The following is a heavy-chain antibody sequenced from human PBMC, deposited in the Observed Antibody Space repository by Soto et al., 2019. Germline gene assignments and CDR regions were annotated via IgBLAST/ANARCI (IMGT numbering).Heavy chain of an antibody. V-gene: IGHV3-30*03. D-gene: IGHD6-19*01. J-gene: IGHJ4*02. CDR1: GFTFSTYA. CDR2: ISNDGGRK. Sequence: QVQLVESGGGVVQPGRSLRLSCTASGFTFSTYAMHWVRQAPGKGLEWVAVISNDGGRKYYADSVKGRFTISRDNSKNTMYLQMNSLRAEDTAVYYGYSSGWWGQGTLVTVSS. CDR3: YSSGW.